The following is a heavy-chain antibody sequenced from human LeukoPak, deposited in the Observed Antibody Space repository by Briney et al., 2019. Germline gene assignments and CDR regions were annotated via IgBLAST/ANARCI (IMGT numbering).Heavy chain of an antibody. CDR2: ISRTGNSI. J-gene: IGHJ4*02. D-gene: IGHD6-13*01. CDR3: ARGPYSSNWYVDY. Sequence: GGSLRLSCAASGFTLSSYEMSWVRLAPGKGLEWISYISRTGNSIYYADSVKSRFTISRDSAKNSLYLQMNSLRAEDTAVYYCARGPYSSNWYVDYWGQGTLVTVAS. V-gene: IGHV3-48*03. CDR1: GFTLSSYE.